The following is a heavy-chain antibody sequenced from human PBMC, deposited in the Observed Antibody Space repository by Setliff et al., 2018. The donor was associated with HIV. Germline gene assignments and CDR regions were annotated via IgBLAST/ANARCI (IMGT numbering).Heavy chain of an antibody. Sequence: SETLSLTCAVYGGSFSGYYWSWIRQPPGKGLEWIGEINHSGSTNYNPSLKSRVTISVDTSKNQFSLKLSSMTAADTAVYYCARDVGLCGVDCWGQGALVTVSS. CDR2: INHSGST. CDR3: ARDVGLCGVDC. D-gene: IGHD2-21*01. V-gene: IGHV4-34*01. CDR1: GGSFSGYY. J-gene: IGHJ4*02.